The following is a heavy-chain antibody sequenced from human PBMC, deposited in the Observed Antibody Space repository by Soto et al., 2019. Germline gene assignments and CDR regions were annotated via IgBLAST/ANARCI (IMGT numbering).Heavy chain of an antibody. CDR3: ARRHLAVAVSPWFDP. D-gene: IGHD6-19*01. CDR2: IDSSGEK. CDR1: GLSITVSEMG. V-gene: IGHV2-26*01. J-gene: IGHJ5*02. Sequence: QVTLKESGPVLVKPTETLTLRCTVSGLSITVSEMGVSWIRQPPGQPLGWLAHIDSSGEKSYRTFLKSRLAISKDTSKSQIVLTMTNMDPADTATYYCARRHLAVAVSPWFDPWGQGIPVTVSS.